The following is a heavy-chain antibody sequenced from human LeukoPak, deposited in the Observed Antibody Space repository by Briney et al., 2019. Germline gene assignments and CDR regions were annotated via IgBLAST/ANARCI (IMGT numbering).Heavy chain of an antibody. CDR1: GYTFTSYG. D-gene: IGHD3-9*01. Sequence: ASVNVSCKASGYTFTSYGISWVRQAPGQGLEWMGWISAYNGNTNYAQKLQGRVTMTTDTSTSTAYMELRSLRSDDTAVYYCARIVRYDILTGYQPFFDYWGQGTLVTVSS. CDR3: ARIVRYDILTGYQPFFDY. V-gene: IGHV1-18*01. CDR2: ISAYNGNT. J-gene: IGHJ4*02.